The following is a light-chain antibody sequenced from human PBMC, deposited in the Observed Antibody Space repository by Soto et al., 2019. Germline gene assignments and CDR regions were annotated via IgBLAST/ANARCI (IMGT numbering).Light chain of an antibody. J-gene: IGKJ5*01. CDR1: QSVSSNY. CDR3: QQYGSSPIT. Sequence: EIVLTQSPGTLFLSPGDGATLSCRASQSVSSNYLAWYQQNPGQAPRLLIYGASTRATGIPDRFSGSVSRTDFTLTISRLEPEDFAVYYGQQYGSSPITFGQG. CDR2: GAS. V-gene: IGKV3-20*01.